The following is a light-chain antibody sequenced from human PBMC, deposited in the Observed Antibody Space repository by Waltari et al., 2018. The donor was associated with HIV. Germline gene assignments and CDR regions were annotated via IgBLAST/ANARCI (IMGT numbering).Light chain of an antibody. V-gene: IGKV3-11*01. J-gene: IGKJ3*01. CDR3: QARHSWPPLFT. Sequence: EIVLTQSPATLSLSPGEGATLSCRASQSVTTYLAWFQQKPGQPPRLLIFDASSRATGVPARFSGSGSGTDFSLTISSLEPEDFEIYYCQARHSWPPLFTFGPGTKVEMK. CDR2: DAS. CDR1: QSVTTY.